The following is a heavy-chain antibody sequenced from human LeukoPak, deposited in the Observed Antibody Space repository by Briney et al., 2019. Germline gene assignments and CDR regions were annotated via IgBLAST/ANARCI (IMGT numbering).Heavy chain of an antibody. CDR1: GFTFCRSW. J-gene: IGHJ5*02. D-gene: IGHD6-6*01. CDR3: ARSYSSSSNWFDP. V-gene: IGHV3-53*01. CDR2: IYSGGST. Sequence: GGSLRLSCVASGFTFCRSWMSWGREGPGKGLEWVSVIYSGGSTSYADSVKGRFTISRDNSKNTLYLQMNSLRAEDTAVYYWARSYSSSSNWFDPWGQGTLVTVSS.